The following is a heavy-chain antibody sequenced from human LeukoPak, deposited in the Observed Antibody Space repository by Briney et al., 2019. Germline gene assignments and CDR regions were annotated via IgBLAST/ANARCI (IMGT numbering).Heavy chain of an antibody. CDR1: GGSFSGYY. CDR3: ARASQFLEPTVYYYYMDV. J-gene: IGHJ6*03. D-gene: IGHD3-3*01. CDR2: INHSGST. V-gene: IGHV4-34*01. Sequence: SETLSLTCAVYGGSFSGYYWSWIRQPPGKGLEWIGEINHSGSTNYNPSLKSRVTISVDTSKNQFSLKLSSVTAADTAVYYRARASQFLEPTVYYYYMDVWGKGTTVTVSS.